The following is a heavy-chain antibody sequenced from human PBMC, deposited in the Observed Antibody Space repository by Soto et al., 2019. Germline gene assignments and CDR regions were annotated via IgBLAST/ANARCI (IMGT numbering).Heavy chain of an antibody. J-gene: IGHJ4*02. CDR3: ASGPRGGYDFDY. D-gene: IGHD5-12*01. CDR1: GFTFSSYA. CDR2: ISYDGSNK. V-gene: IGHV3-30-3*01. Sequence: LRLSCAASGFTFSSYAMHWVRQAPGKGLEWVAVISYDGSNKYYADSVKGRSTISRDNSKNTLYLQMNSLRAEDTAVYYCASGPRGGYDFDYWGQGTLVTVSS.